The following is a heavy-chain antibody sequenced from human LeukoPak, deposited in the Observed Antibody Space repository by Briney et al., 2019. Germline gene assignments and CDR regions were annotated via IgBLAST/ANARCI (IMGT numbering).Heavy chain of an antibody. Sequence: SETLSLTCAVYGGSFSGYYWSWIRQPPGKGLEWIGEINHSGSTNYNPSLKSRVTISVDTSKNQFSLKLSSVTAADTAVYYCARHNSSSWYNIYFDYWGQGTLVTVSS. D-gene: IGHD6-13*01. CDR2: INHSGST. V-gene: IGHV4-34*01. CDR1: GGSFSGYY. J-gene: IGHJ4*02. CDR3: ARHNSSSWYNIYFDY.